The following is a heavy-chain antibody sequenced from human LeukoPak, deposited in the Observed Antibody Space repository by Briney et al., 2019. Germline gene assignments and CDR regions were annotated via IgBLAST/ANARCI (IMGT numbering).Heavy chain of an antibody. D-gene: IGHD2-2*01. CDR3: ARAAQGPIVVVPAAYRDAFDI. CDR1: GGSISSGSCY. CDR2: IYTSGST. J-gene: IGHJ3*02. V-gene: IGHV4-61*02. Sequence: PSETLSLTCTVSGGSISSGSCYWSWIRQPAGKGLEWIARIYTSGSTNYNPSLKGRVTISVDTSKNQFSLKLSSVTAADTAVYYCARAAQGPIVVVPAAYRDAFDIWGQGTMVTVSS.